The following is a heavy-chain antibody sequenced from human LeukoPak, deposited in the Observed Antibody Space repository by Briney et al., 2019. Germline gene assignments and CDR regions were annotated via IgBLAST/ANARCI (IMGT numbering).Heavy chain of an antibody. CDR2: IGGRDGST. V-gene: IGHV3-23*01. CDR3: AKGHYYGSGSLDY. J-gene: IGHJ4*02. D-gene: IGHD3-10*01. CDR1: GFTFSSHA. Sequence: GGSLRLSCAASGFTFSSHAMHWVRQAPGKGLEWVSAIGGRDGSTYYADSVKGRFTISRDKCKNTLYVQMNSLRAEDTAVYYCAKGHYYGSGSLDYWGQGTLVTVSS.